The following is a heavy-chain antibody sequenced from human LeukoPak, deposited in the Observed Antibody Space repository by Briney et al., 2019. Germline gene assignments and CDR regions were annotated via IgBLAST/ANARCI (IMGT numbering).Heavy chain of an antibody. D-gene: IGHD4-23*01. V-gene: IGHV4-59*12. CDR3: ARANGGNSGGWFDP. CDR1: GGSISSYY. CDR2: IYYSGST. Sequence: PSETLSLTCTVSGGSISSYYWSWIRQPPGKGLEWIGYIYYSGSTYYNPSLKSRVTISVDTSKNQFSLKLSSVTAADTAVYYCARANGGNSGGWFDPWGQGTLVTVSS. J-gene: IGHJ5*02.